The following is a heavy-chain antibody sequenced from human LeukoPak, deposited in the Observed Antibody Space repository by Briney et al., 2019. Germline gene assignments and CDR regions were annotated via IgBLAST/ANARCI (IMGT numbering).Heavy chain of an antibody. CDR1: GYTFTSYG. V-gene: IGHV1-18*01. Sequence: ASVKVSCKASGYTFTSYGISWVRQAPGQGLEWMGWISAYNGNTNYAQKLQGRVTMTTDTSTSTAYMELRSLRSDDTAVYYCAKEAIFGVAQDYWGQGTLVTVSS. D-gene: IGHD3-3*01. CDR3: AKEAIFGVAQDY. J-gene: IGHJ4*02. CDR2: ISAYNGNT.